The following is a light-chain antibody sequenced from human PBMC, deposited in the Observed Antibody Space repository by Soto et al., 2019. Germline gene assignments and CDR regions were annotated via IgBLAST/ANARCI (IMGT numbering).Light chain of an antibody. J-gene: IGLJ2*01. V-gene: IGLV2-14*01. CDR2: EVS. Sequence: QSALTQPASVSASPGQSITIPCTGTSRDIGSYNYVSWYRHHPGKAPQLMIYEVSHRPSGISHRFSGSKSGNTASLTISGLQAEDEADYYCQSYDADFVIFGGGTKLTVL. CDR3: QSYDADFVI. CDR1: SRDIGSYNY.